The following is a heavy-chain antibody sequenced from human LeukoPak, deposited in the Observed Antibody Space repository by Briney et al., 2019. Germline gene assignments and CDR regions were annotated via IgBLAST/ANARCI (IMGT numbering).Heavy chain of an antibody. CDR2: IKQDGSEK. J-gene: IGHJ4*02. D-gene: IGHD5-18*01. CDR1: GFTFSNYW. CDR3: ARDSPERGYSYGPLDSYFDY. V-gene: IGHV3-7*01. Sequence: GGSLRLSCAASGFTFSNYWMSWVRQAPGKGLEWVANIKQDGSEKYYVDSVKGRFSISRDNAKNSLYLQMNSLRAEDTAVYYCARDSPERGYSYGPLDSYFDYWGQGTLVTVSS.